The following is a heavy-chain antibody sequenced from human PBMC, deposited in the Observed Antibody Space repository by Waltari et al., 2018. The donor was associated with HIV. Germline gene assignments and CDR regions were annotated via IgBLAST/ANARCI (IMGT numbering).Heavy chain of an antibody. Sequence: EVQLLESGGGLVQPGGSLRLSCAASGFTFSSYAMSWVRQAPGEELGWGSVISGSGGSTYYPHHVKGRFTISKDNSKNTLDVKMNSLRAEDTAVYSCAKDPMGIVATINYYGMDVWGQGTTVTVSS. J-gene: IGHJ6*02. D-gene: IGHD5-12*01. CDR2: ISGSGGST. CDR1: GFTFSSYA. CDR3: AKDPMGIVATINYYGMDV. V-gene: IGHV3-23*01.